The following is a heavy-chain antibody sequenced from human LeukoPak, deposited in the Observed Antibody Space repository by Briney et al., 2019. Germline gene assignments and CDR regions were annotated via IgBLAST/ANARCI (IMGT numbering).Heavy chain of an antibody. CDR1: GGSISSYY. CDR3: ARHGPLYYDILTGYYTFDAFDI. J-gene: IGHJ3*02. Sequence: SETLSLTCTVSGGSISSYYWSWIRQPPGKGLEWIGYIYYSGSTNYNPSLKSRVTISVDTPKNQFSLKLSSVTAADTAVYYCARHGPLYYDILTGYYTFDAFDIWGQGTMVTVSS. D-gene: IGHD3-9*01. CDR2: IYYSGST. V-gene: IGHV4-59*08.